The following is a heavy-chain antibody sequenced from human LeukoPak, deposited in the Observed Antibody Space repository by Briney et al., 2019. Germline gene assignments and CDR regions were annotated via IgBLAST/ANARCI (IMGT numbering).Heavy chain of an antibody. CDR2: IYHSGST. V-gene: IGHV4-38-2*01. J-gene: IGHJ4*02. Sequence: SETLSLTCAVSGYSISSGYYWGWIRQPPGKGLEWIGSIYHSGSTCYNPSLKSRVTISVDTSRNQFSLKLSSVTAADTAVYYCARQIHDYGDYFDYWGQGTLVTVSS. CDR3: ARQIHDYGDYFDY. D-gene: IGHD4-17*01. CDR1: GYSISSGYY.